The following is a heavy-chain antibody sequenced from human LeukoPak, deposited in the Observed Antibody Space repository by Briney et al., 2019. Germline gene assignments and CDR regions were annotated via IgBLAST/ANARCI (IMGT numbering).Heavy chain of an antibody. V-gene: IGHV3-21*01. CDR3: ARQGVGYDEPIDY. J-gene: IGHJ4*02. Sequence: GGSLRLSCAASGFTFSSCTMNWVRQAPGKGLEWVSSISSSSSYVYYADSVKGRFTISRDNAKKSLYLQMNSLRAEDTAVYYCARQGVGYDEPIDYWGQGTLVTVSS. CDR2: ISSSSSYV. CDR1: GFTFSSCT. D-gene: IGHD5-12*01.